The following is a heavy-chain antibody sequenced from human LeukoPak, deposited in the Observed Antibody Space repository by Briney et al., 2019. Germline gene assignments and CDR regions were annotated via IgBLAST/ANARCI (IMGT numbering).Heavy chain of an antibody. V-gene: IGHV4-61*02. CDR2: IYTSGST. Sequence: SETLPLTCTASGGSISSGSYYWSWIRQPAGKGLEWIGRIYTSGSTNYNPSLKSRVTISVDTSKNQFSLKLSSVTAADTAVYYCARGMETGYSSSSLDYWGQGTLVTVSS. D-gene: IGHD6-13*01. CDR3: ARGMETGYSSSSLDY. CDR1: GGSISSGSYY. J-gene: IGHJ4*02.